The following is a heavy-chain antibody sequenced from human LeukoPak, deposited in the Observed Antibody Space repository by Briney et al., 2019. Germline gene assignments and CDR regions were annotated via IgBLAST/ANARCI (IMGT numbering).Heavy chain of an antibody. CDR1: GFTFSSYA. J-gene: IGHJ4*02. CDR3: VKGPYSSTWPYFDY. V-gene: IGHV3-23*01. CDR2: ISGSGGST. Sequence: PGGSLRLSCAASGFTFSSYAMSWVRQAPGKGLEWVSAISGSGGSTYYADSVKGRFTISRDNSKNTLYLQMSSLRAEDTAVYYCVKGPYSSTWPYFDYWGQGTLVTVSS. D-gene: IGHD6-13*01.